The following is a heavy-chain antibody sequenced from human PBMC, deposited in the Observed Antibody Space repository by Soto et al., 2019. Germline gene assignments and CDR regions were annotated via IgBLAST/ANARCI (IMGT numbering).Heavy chain of an antibody. D-gene: IGHD2-21*02. J-gene: IGHJ4*02. CDR2: ISGSGAST. V-gene: IGHV3-23*01. Sequence: EVELLESGGGLVQPGGSLRLSCAASGFTFSNYAMTWVRQAPGMGLQWVSGISGSGASTYYADSVKGRFTISRDSSKNTLYLQMNSLRAEDTAVYYCAKTSGSTCDWLDYWGQGTLVTVSS. CDR1: GFTFSNYA. CDR3: AKTSGSTCDWLDY.